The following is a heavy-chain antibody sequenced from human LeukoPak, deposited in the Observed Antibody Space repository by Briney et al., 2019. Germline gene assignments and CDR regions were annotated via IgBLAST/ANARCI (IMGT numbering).Heavy chain of an antibody. CDR1: GGTFSSYA. V-gene: IGHV1-69*13. Sequence: SVKASCKASGGTFSSYAISWVRQAPGQGLEWMGGIIPIFGTANYAQKFQGRVTITADESTSTAYMELSSLRSEDTAVYYCAREGPYYYGSGSYDVAIDYWGQGTLVTVSS. D-gene: IGHD3-10*01. CDR3: AREGPYYYGSGSYDVAIDY. CDR2: IIPIFGTA. J-gene: IGHJ4*02.